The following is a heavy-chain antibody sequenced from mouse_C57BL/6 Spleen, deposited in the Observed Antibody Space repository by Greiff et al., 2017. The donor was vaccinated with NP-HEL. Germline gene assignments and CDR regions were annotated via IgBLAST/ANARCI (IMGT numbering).Heavy chain of an antibody. J-gene: IGHJ1*03. CDR3: ARGYDGYYVEYFDV. Sequence: QVQLQQPGAELVRPGSSVKLSCKASGYTFTSYWMDWVKQRPGQGLEWIGNIYPSDSETHYNQKFKDKATLTVDKSSSAAYMQLSSLTSEDSAVYYCARGYDGYYVEYFDVWGTGTTVTVSS. D-gene: IGHD2-3*01. CDR2: IYPSDSET. CDR1: GYTFTSYW. V-gene: IGHV1-61*01.